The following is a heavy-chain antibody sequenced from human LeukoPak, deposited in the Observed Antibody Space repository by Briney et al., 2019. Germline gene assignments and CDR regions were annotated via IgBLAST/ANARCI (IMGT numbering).Heavy chain of an antibody. V-gene: IGHV4-39*01. J-gene: IGHJ5*02. Sequence: SETLSLTCTVSGGSISSNNYYWGWMRQPPGKGLEWIGHIYYDGRTYYNPSLKSRVTMSVDTSKNQFSLKLSSVTAADTAVYYCARHRGSSSEFDPWGLGTLVTISS. CDR2: IYYDGRT. D-gene: IGHD6-6*01. CDR3: ARHRGSSSEFDP. CDR1: GGSISSNNYY.